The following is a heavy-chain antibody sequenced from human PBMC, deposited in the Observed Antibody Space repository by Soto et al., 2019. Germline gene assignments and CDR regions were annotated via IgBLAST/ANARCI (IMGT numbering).Heavy chain of an antibody. Sequence: PSETLSLTCTVSGGSISSYYWSWIRQPPGKGLEWIGYIYYSGSTNYNPSLKSRVTISVGTSKNQFSLKLSSVTAADTAVYYCARLCAAMAPWAFDYWGQGTLVTVSS. D-gene: IGHD5-18*01. CDR2: IYYSGST. J-gene: IGHJ4*02. CDR1: GGSISSYY. V-gene: IGHV4-59*01. CDR3: ARLCAAMAPWAFDY.